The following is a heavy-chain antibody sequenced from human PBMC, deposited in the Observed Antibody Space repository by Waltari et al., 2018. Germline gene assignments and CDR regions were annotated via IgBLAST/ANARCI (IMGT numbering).Heavy chain of an antibody. D-gene: IGHD2-2*01. CDR3: ARYLNECSTTSCSPWFDP. CDR2: INYSGST. V-gene: IGHV4-59*01. CDR1: YY. J-gene: IGHJ5*02. Sequence: YYWSWIRQPPGKGLAWIGYINYSGSTNYNPSLKSRVTISLDMSKNQFSLKLSFVTAADAAVYCCARYLNECSTTSCSPWFDPWGQGTLVTVSS.